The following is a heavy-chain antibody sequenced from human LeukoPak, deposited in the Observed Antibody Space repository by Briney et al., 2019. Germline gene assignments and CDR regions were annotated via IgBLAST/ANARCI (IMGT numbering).Heavy chain of an antibody. CDR1: GDSISSYY. D-gene: IGHD6-19*01. CDR2: IHTSGST. V-gene: IGHV4-4*07. J-gene: IGHJ4*02. CDR3: ARAPAFSSGWLLDY. Sequence: SETLSLTCTVSGDSISSYYWSWIRQSAGKGLEWIGRIHTSGSTDYSPSLKSRVTMSIDTSKTQFSLKVNSVTAADTGVYYCARAPAFSSGWLLDYWGQGSLVTVSS.